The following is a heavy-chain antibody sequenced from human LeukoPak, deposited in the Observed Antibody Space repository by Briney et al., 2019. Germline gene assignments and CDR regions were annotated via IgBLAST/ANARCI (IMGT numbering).Heavy chain of an antibody. Sequence: PGGSLRLSCAASGFTFSSYSMNWVRQAPGQGLEWVSSISSGGDRTYHADSVKGRFSISRDNSKNTLYLQMNSLRAEDTAVYYCAKVRPYWYFDLWGRGTLVTVSS. CDR3: AKVRPYWYFDL. J-gene: IGHJ2*01. V-gene: IGHV3-23*01. CDR2: ISSGGDRT. CDR1: GFTFSSYS.